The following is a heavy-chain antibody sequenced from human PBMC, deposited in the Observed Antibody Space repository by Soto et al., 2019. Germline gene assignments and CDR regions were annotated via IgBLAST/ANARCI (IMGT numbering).Heavy chain of an antibody. CDR3: AKGSTAMTYFDY. D-gene: IGHD5-18*01. Sequence: QVQLVESGGGVVQPGRSLRLSCAASGFTFSSYGMHWVRQAPGKGLEWVAVISYDGSNKYYADSVKGRFTNSRDNSKNTLYLQMNSLRAEDTAVYYCAKGSTAMTYFDYWGQGTLVTVSS. V-gene: IGHV3-30*18. CDR1: GFTFSSYG. J-gene: IGHJ4*02. CDR2: ISYDGSNK.